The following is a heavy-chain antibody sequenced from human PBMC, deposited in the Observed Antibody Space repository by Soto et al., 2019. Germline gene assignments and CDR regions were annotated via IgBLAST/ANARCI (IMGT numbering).Heavy chain of an antibody. J-gene: IGHJ4*02. Sequence: EVQLVESGGGLVQPGGSLRLSCAASRFTVRRNYMSWVRQAPGKGLEWVSVIYSGGSTYYADSVKGRFTISRDNSKNTLYLQMNRLRAEDTAVYYCAALIAVARIDWGQGTLVTVSS. V-gene: IGHV3-66*01. CDR2: IYSGGST. D-gene: IGHD6-19*01. CDR1: RFTVRRNY. CDR3: AALIAVARID.